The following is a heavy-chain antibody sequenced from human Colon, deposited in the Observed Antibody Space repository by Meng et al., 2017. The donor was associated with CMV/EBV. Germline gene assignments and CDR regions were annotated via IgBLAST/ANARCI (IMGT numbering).Heavy chain of an antibody. CDR3: ARDPWAPIVGTLYGLDV. D-gene: IGHD2/OR15-2a*01. V-gene: IGHV3-66*02. J-gene: IGHJ6*02. CDR2: IYGDNTT. Sequence: GESLKISCAASGFTFSSYWMNWVRQAPGKGLEWVSVIYGDNTTHYADSVKGRFTISRDSSKNIVFLQMNNLRGEDTAVYFCARDPWAPIVGTLYGLDVWGQGTTVTVSS. CDR1: GFTFSSYW.